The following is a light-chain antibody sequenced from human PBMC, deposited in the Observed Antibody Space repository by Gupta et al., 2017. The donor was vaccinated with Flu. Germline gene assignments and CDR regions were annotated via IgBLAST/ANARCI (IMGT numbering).Light chain of an antibody. CDR2: EVS. V-gene: IGLV2-14*01. CDR1: SSDVGGYNY. Sequence: QSALTQPASVSGSPGQSITISCTGTSSDVGGYNYVSWYQHHPGKAPKLMIYEVSNRPSGGSNRFSGSKSGNTASLTISGLQAEDEADYYCSSYTSSSTLVFGGGTKLAVL. CDR3: SSYTSSSTLV. J-gene: IGLJ2*01.